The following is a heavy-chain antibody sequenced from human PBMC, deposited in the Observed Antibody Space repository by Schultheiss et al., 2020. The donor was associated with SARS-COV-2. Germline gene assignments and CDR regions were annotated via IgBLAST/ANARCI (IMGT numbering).Heavy chain of an antibody. CDR1: GGSFSGYY. D-gene: IGHD3-10*01. V-gene: IGHV4-59*12. Sequence: SETLSLTCAVYGGSFSGYYWGWVRQPPVKGLEWIGYIYYSGSTNYNPSLKSRVTISVDTSKNQFSLKLSSVTAADTAVYYCARDLPSRGRFDPWGQGTLVTVS. CDR3: ARDLPSRGRFDP. CDR2: IYYSGST. J-gene: IGHJ5*02.